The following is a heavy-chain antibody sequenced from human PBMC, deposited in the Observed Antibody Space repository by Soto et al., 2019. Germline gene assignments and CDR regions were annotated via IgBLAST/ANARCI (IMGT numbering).Heavy chain of an antibody. CDR2: ITDTGGTT. D-gene: IGHD2-2*01. J-gene: IGHJ4*02. Sequence: PGGSLRLSCAASGFTFSSYNMNWVRQAPGKGLEWISYITDTGGTTNYADSVKGRFTTSRDNAENSLFLQMNSLRAEDTAVYYCARDKGSSSWHSFDYWGQGTPVTVSS. CDR1: GFTFSSYN. V-gene: IGHV3-48*01. CDR3: ARDKGSSSWHSFDY.